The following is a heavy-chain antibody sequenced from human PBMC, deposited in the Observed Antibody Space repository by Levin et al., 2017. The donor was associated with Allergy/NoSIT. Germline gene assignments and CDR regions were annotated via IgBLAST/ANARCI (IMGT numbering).Heavy chain of an antibody. V-gene: IGHV3-43*01. Sequence: PGESLKISCAASGFTFDDYTMHWVRQAPGKDLEWVSLITWDGGSTFYADSVKGRFTISRDNSKNSLYLQMNSLRTADTAFYYCANEKNRLFASWGQGTLVTVSS. CDR2: ITWDGGST. CDR1: GFTFDDYT. J-gene: IGHJ4*02. D-gene: IGHD1-14*01. CDR3: ANEKNRLFAS.